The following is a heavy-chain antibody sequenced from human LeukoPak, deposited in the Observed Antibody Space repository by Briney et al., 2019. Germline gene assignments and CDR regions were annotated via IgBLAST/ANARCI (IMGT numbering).Heavy chain of an antibody. CDR2: INHNGKTI. D-gene: IGHD3-9*01. J-gene: IGHJ4*02. V-gene: IGHV3-48*02. CDR3: ARDNDWAFDY. Sequence: GGSLRLSCAASGFTFSSYVMSWVRQAPGKGLEWVSYINHNGKTIYYADSVKGRFTISRDNAKNSLYLQMNSLRDEDTAVCYCARDNDWAFDYWGQGTLVTVSS. CDR1: GFTFSSYV.